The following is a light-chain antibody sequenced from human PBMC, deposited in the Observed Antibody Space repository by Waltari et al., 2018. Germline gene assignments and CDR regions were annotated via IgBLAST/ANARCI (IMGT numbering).Light chain of an antibody. Sequence: EIVLTQSPVTLSLSPGERATLSCRASQSIRDSIAWYQQKPAQAPRLLIYDASNRAPGTPARFSGSGSGTDFTLTISSLEPEDSAVYFCQQRTEYTWSFGQGTRLEIK. J-gene: IGKJ2*04. CDR3: QQRTEYTWS. CDR2: DAS. V-gene: IGKV3-11*01. CDR1: QSIRDS.